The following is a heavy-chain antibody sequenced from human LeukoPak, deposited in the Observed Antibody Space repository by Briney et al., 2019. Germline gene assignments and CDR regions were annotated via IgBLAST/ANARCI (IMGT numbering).Heavy chain of an antibody. CDR3: ARRGGYYGSGKPYWFDP. Sequence: SETLSLTCTVSGGSINSSSYYWVWIRQPPGKGLEWIGTIYYTGSPYYNPSLKSRVTISIDTSKNQFSLKLSSVTAADTAGYYCARRGGYYGSGKPYWFDPWGEGTLVTVSS. CDR1: GGSINSSSYY. J-gene: IGHJ5*02. D-gene: IGHD3-10*01. CDR2: IYYTGSP. V-gene: IGHV4-39*01.